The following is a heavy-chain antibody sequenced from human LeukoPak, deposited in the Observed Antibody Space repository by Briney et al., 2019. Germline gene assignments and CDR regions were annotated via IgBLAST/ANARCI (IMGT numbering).Heavy chain of an antibody. CDR1: GGTFSSYA. V-gene: IGHV1-69*01. D-gene: IGHD3-3*01. Sequence: SVKVSCKASGGTFSSYAISWVRQAPGQGLEWMGGIIPIFGTANYAQKFQGRVTITEDESTSTAYMELSSLRSEDTAVYYCARDPYDFWSGSYYYMDVWGKGTTVTVSS. J-gene: IGHJ6*03. CDR3: ARDPYDFWSGSYYYMDV. CDR2: IIPIFGTA.